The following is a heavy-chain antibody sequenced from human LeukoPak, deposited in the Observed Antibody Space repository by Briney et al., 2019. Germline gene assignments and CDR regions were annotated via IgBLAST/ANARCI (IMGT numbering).Heavy chain of an antibody. J-gene: IGHJ4*02. CDR1: GGTFSSYA. V-gene: IGHV1-69*13. D-gene: IGHD3-22*01. CDR2: IIPIFGTA. CDR3: ASLRGDYYDSSGYVN. Sequence: GASVKVSCKASGGTFSSYAISWVRQAPGQGLEWMGVIIPIFGTANYAQKFQGRVTITADESTCTAYMELSSLRSEDTAVYYCASLRGDYYDSSGYVNWGQGTLVTVSS.